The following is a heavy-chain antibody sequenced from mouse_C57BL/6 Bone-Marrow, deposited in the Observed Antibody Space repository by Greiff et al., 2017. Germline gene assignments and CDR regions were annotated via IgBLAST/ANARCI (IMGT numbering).Heavy chain of an antibody. CDR2: IWSGGST. CDR3: ARRSRPHLLRLVFDV. D-gene: IGHD1-1*01. Sequence: VKLQESGPGLVQPSQSLSITCTVSGFSFTSYGVHWVRQSPGKGLEWLGVIWSGGSTAYNAAFISSLSISKDNSKSQVFFKMHSLQADDTAIYYCARRSRPHLLRLVFDVWGTGTTVTVSS. J-gene: IGHJ1*03. CDR1: GFSFTSYG. V-gene: IGHV2-2*01.